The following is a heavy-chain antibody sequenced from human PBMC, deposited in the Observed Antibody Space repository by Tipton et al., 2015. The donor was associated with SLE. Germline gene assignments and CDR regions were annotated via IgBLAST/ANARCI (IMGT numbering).Heavy chain of an antibody. CDR3: AGLGPLYRTY. V-gene: IGHV3-7*03. D-gene: IGHD3-16*02. Sequence: SLRLSCIASGFSFSNYWMSWVRQTPGKGLEWVANLRPDGSEKFYVDSVRGRFSISRDNAKNSLYLQMNSLRVEDTAVYYCAGLGPLYRTYWGQGTLVTVSS. J-gene: IGHJ4*02. CDR1: GFSFSNYW. CDR2: LRPDGSEK.